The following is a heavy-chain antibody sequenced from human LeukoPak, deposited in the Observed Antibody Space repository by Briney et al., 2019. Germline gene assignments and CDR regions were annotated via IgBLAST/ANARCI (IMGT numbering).Heavy chain of an antibody. Sequence: SVKVSCKASGGTFSSYAISWVRQAPGQGLEWMGGIIPIFGTANYAQKFQGRVTITADKSTSTAYMELSSLKTEDTAVYYCTTRNYDSSGYFDYWGQGTLVTVSS. V-gene: IGHV1-69*06. D-gene: IGHD3-22*01. CDR3: TTRNYDSSGYFDY. CDR1: GGTFSSYA. J-gene: IGHJ4*02. CDR2: IIPIFGTA.